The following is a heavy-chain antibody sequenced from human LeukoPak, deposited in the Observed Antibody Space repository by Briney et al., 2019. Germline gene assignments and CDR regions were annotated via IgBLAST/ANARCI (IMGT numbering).Heavy chain of an antibody. CDR3: ARDWAPQYYDFWSDAFDF. CDR1: GYTFTGYY. V-gene: IGHV1-2*02. J-gene: IGHJ3*01. D-gene: IGHD3-3*01. Sequence: ASVKVSCKTSGYTFTGYYIHWVRQAPGQGLEWMGWINPNTGDTNYSQNFQGRVTMTRDTSISTAYMELSRLRSDDTAAYYCARDWAPQYYDFWSDAFDFWGQGTMVTVSS. CDR2: INPNTGDT.